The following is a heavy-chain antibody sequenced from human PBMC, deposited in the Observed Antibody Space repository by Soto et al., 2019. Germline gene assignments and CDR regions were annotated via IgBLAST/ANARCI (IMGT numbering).Heavy chain of an antibody. J-gene: IGHJ6*02. V-gene: IGHV3-21*01. CDR1: GFTFSSYS. Sequence: GGSLRLSCAASGFTFSSYSMNWVRQAPGKGLEWVSSISSSSSYIYYADSVKGRFTISRDNAKNSLYLQMNSLRAEDTAVYYCASPPSPNYYYYGMDVWGQGTTVTVS. D-gene: IGHD2-2*01. CDR3: ASPPSPNYYYYGMDV. CDR2: ISSSSSYI.